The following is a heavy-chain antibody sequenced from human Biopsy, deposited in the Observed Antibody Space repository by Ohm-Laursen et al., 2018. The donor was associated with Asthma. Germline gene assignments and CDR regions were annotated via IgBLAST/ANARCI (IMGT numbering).Heavy chain of an antibody. CDR2: GNTGNGDT. CDR3: ARTYYDFLTGQVKDVFGV. Sequence: GASVKVSCKASGYNFISFAIHWMRQAPGQRLEWMGWGNTGNGDTKYSQKFQGRVTITRDTSASTAYMELRSLRSEDTATYYCARTYYDFLTGQVKDVFGVWGQGTMVTVSS. V-gene: IGHV1-3*04. J-gene: IGHJ3*01. CDR1: GYNFISFA. D-gene: IGHD3-9*01.